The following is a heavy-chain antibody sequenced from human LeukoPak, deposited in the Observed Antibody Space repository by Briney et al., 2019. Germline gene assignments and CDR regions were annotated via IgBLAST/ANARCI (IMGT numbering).Heavy chain of an antibody. V-gene: IGHV3-23*01. CDR2: ISSSAGNT. D-gene: IGHD4-17*01. J-gene: IGHJ4*02. Sequence: PGGSLRLSCAASGFTFSSYAISWVRQAPGKGLEWVSGISSSAGNTNYADSVKGRFTISRDNSKYTLYLQMNSLRVEDTAVYYCAKAQLRVTTGIDNWGQGALVTVSS. CDR3: AKAQLRVTTGIDN. CDR1: GFTFSSYA.